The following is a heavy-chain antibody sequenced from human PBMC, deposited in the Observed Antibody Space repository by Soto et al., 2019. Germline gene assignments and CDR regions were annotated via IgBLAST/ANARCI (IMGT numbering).Heavy chain of an antibody. CDR1: GYTLTELS. J-gene: IGHJ6*02. V-gene: IGHV1-24*01. CDR2: FDPEDGET. D-gene: IGHD6-19*01. CDR3: ATAVAGTERYYYGMDV. Sequence: ASAKVSCKVSGYTLTELSMHWVRQAPGKGLEWMGGFDPEDGETIYAQKFQGRVTMTEDTSTDTAYMELSSLRSEDTAVYYCATAVAGTERYYYGMDVWGQGTTVTVSS.